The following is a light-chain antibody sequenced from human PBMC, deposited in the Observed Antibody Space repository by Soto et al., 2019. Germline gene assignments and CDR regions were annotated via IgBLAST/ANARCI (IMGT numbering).Light chain of an antibody. V-gene: IGKV1-9*01. Sequence: DIQLTQSPSFLSASVGDRVTITCRASQGISSDLAWYQQKPGKAPKLLIYAASTLQSGVPSRFSGSGSGTEFTLTINSLQPEDFATYYCQQVNSYPLTFGGGSKVEIK. CDR1: QGISSD. CDR3: QQVNSYPLT. J-gene: IGKJ4*01. CDR2: AAS.